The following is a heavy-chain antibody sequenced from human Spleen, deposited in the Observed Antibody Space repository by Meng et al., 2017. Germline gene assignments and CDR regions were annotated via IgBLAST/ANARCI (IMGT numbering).Heavy chain of an antibody. CDR3: ARGQTTMAHDFDY. J-gene: IGHJ4*02. CDR1: GGFFSYYD. V-gene: IGHV4-34*01. D-gene: IGHD4-11*01. CDR2: INHSGST. Sequence: VQLAQWGAGLVKPAETRSLTCCVSGGFFSYYDRSWIRQPPGKGLEWIGEINHSGSTNYNPSLESRATISVDTSQNNLSLKLSSVTAADLAVYYCARGQTTMAHDFDYWGQGTLVTVSS.